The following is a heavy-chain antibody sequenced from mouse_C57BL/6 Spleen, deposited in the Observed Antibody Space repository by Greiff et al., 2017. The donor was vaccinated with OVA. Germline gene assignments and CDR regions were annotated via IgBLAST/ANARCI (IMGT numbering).Heavy chain of an antibody. CDR3: AIDGYDEYFDV. Sequence: ESGPGLVKPSQSLSLTCSVTGYSITSGYYWNWNRQFPGNKLEWMGYISYDGSNKYNPSLKNRISFTRDKSKNQFFWKLKSVTTEYTATYYCAIDGYDEYFDVWGTGTTVTVSS. CDR2: ISYDGSN. V-gene: IGHV3-6*01. CDR1: GYSITSGYY. J-gene: IGHJ1*03. D-gene: IGHD2-2*01.